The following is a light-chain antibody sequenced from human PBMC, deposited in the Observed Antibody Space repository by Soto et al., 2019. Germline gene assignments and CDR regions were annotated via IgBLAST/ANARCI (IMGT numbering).Light chain of an antibody. CDR3: QQYYSYPPWT. CDR1: RGISSN. Sequence: EIVRTQSPGTLSVSPGERATLSCRASRGISSNLAWYQQKPGQAPRLLIYGASTRATGIPARFSGSGSGTEFTLTISCLQSEDFATYYCQQYYSYPPWTFGQGTKVDIK. CDR2: GAS. J-gene: IGKJ1*01. V-gene: IGKV3-15*01.